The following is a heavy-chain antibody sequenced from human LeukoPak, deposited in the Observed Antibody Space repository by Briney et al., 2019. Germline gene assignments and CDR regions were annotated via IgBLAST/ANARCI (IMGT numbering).Heavy chain of an antibody. CDR1: GGSISSSSYY. D-gene: IGHD3-22*01. Sequence: SETLSLTCTVSGGSISSSSYYWGWIRQPPGKGLEWIGSIYYSGSTYYNPSLKSRVTISVGTSKNQFSLKLSSVTAADTAVYYCARHEWSGGYYDSSGCIDYWGQGTLVIVSS. J-gene: IGHJ4*02. CDR2: IYYSGST. V-gene: IGHV4-39*01. CDR3: ARHEWSGGYYDSSGCIDY.